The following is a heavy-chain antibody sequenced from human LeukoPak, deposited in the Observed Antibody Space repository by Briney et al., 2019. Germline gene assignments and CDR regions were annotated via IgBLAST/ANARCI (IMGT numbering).Heavy chain of an antibody. D-gene: IGHD3-10*01. V-gene: IGHV3-48*01. CDR3: ARGRDYYYGSGSQINDAFDI. Sequence: GGSLRLSCAASGFTFSSYSMMWVRQAPGKGLEWVSYISSSSTTIHYADSVKGRFTISRDNAKNSVYLQMNSLRAEDTALYYCARGRDYYYGSGSQINDAFDIWGQGTMVTVSS. CDR2: ISSSSTTI. J-gene: IGHJ3*02. CDR1: GFTFSSYS.